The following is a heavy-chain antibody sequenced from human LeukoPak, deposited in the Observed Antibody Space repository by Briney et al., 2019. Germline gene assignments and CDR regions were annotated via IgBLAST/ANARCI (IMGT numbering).Heavy chain of an antibody. V-gene: IGHV3-48*01. CDR3: ARDGDGDYVFSYYFDY. Sequence: GGSLRLSCAASGFTFSDYSMKWVRQAPGKGLEWISYISSSSRTIYYADSVKGRFTISRDNAKNSLYLQMNSLRVEDTAVYYCARDGDGDYVFSYYFDYWGQGTLVTVSS. J-gene: IGHJ4*02. CDR1: GFTFSDYS. CDR2: ISSSSRTI. D-gene: IGHD4-17*01.